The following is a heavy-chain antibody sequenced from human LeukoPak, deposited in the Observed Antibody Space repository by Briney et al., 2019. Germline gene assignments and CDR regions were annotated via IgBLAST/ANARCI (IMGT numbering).Heavy chain of an antibody. CDR1: GFTFSTYG. Sequence: PGGSLRLSCAASGFTFSTYGMNWVRQAPGRGLEWVSYISSSSTIIYYADSVKGRFTISRDNAKNALYLQMTRLRAEDTTMYYCARDEGAVGAPHWGIFDYWGQGTLVTVSS. CDR2: ISSSSTII. J-gene: IGHJ4*02. D-gene: IGHD1-26*01. V-gene: IGHV3-48*01. CDR3: ARDEGAVGAPHWGIFDY.